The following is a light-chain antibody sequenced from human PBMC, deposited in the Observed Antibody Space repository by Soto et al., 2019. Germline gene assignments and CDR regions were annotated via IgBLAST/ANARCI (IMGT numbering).Light chain of an antibody. CDR3: CSYAGSYNLL. CDR2: DVS. V-gene: IGLV2-11*01. CDR1: SSDVGGYNY. J-gene: IGLJ7*01. Sequence: QSVLTQPRSVSGSPGQSVTISCTGTSSDVGGYNYVSWYQQHPGKAPKLMIYDVSKRPSGVPDRFSGSKSGNTASLTIFGLQAEDEADYYCCSYAGSYNLLFGGGTQLTVL.